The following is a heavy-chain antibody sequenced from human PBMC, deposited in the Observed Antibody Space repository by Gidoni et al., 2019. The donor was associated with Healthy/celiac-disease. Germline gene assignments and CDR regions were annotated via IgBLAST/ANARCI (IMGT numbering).Heavy chain of an antibody. CDR1: GGSFSGYY. V-gene: IGHV4-34*01. CDR2: INHSGST. CDR3: ARGPLGIAVAGY. J-gene: IGHJ4*02. Sequence: QVQLQQWGAGRLKPSETLSLTCAVYGGSFSGYYWSWIRQPPGKGLEWIGEINHSGSTNYNPSLKSRVTRSVDTSKNQFSLKLSSVTAADTAVYYCARGPLGIAVAGYWGQGTLVTVSS. D-gene: IGHD6-19*01.